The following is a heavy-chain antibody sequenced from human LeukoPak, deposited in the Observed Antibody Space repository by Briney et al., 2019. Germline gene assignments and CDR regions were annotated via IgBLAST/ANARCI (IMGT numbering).Heavy chain of an antibody. CDR1: GFTFSSYG. D-gene: IGHD3-22*01. J-gene: IGHJ4*02. CDR3: AKDLSTSYYYDSSGDGY. CDR2: ISYDGSNK. Sequence: GGSLRLSCAASGFTFSSYGMHWVRRAPGKGLEWVAVISYDGSNKYYADSVKGRFTISRDNSKNTLYLQMNSLRAEDTAVYYCAKDLSTSYYYDSSGDGYWGQGTLVTVSS. V-gene: IGHV3-30*18.